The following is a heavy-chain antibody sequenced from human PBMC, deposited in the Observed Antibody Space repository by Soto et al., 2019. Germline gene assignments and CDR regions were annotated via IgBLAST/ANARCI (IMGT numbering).Heavy chain of an antibody. CDR1: GASIFSSNW. Sequence: QVQLQESGPGLVKPSGTLSLTCTVSGASIFSSNWFSWVRQPPGKGLEWIGEIYHSGTTTYNPSLKSRVTISVDKSNNQFFLKLNSVTAADTAVYYCAALVGSDLHGYWGQGTLVTVSS. J-gene: IGHJ4*02. CDR3: AALVGSDLHGY. V-gene: IGHV4-4*02. CDR2: IYHSGTT. D-gene: IGHD3-10*01.